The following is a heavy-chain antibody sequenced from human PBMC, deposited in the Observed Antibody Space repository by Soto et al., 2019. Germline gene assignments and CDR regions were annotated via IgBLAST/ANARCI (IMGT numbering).Heavy chain of an antibody. CDR3: GRYCTNTKCRGGYYLDL. Sequence: QVLLVQSGAEMKQPGSSVSVSCKASGDSFTNYAFTWVRQAPGQGPEWLGGIILALGTPHYSQRFQGRLTITAEESSSTVYMELGSLRPDDTAVYYCGRYCTNTKCRGGYYLDLWGQGTLPTVSS. CDR2: IILALGTP. CDR1: GDSFTNYA. J-gene: IGHJ5*02. D-gene: IGHD2-8*01. V-gene: IGHV1-69*01.